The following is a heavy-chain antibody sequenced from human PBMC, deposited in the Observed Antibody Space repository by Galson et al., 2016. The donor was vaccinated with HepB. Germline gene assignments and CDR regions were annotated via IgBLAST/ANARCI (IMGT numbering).Heavy chain of an antibody. J-gene: IGHJ3*01. V-gene: IGHV4-39*01. CDR2: IFYTWTT. CDR1: GGSISSSSYY. CDR3: ARQQRSGLVNF. Sequence: SETLSLTCTVSGGSISSSSYYWAWIRRPPGKGLEWIGSIFYTWTTYYNPSLQNRVTISVDTSKDQFALKLNSVTAADTAVYYCARQQRSGLVNFWGQGTMVTVSS. D-gene: IGHD3/OR15-3a*01.